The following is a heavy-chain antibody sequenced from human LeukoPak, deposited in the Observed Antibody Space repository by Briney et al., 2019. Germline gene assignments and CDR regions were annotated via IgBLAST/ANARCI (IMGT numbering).Heavy chain of an antibody. D-gene: IGHD3-22*01. Sequence: GGSLRLSCSASGFTFTTYGMNWVRQAPGKGLEWVSAISGSGGSTYYADSVKGRFTISRDNSKNTLYLQMNSLRAEDTAVYYCAKASAMIVVVSKHFDYWGQGTLVTVSS. CDR2: ISGSGGST. CDR1: GFTFTTYG. V-gene: IGHV3-23*01. J-gene: IGHJ4*02. CDR3: AKASAMIVVVSKHFDY.